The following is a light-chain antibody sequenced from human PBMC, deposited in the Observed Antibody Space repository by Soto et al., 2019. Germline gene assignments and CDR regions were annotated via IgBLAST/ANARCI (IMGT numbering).Light chain of an antibody. CDR3: QLYGSSPELT. V-gene: IGKV3-20*01. CDR1: QILNGGS. J-gene: IGKJ4*01. CDR2: DSS. Sequence: EIVLTQSPGTLSLSPGDRAALSCRTTQILNGGSLAWYQVKPGQAPRLLMYDSSIRAAGVPNRFSGSGSGTDFPLTISTLETEDFAVYYCQLYGSSPELTFGGGTKVEIK.